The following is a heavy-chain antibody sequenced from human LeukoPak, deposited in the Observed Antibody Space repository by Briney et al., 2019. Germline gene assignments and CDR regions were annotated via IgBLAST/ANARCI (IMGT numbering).Heavy chain of an antibody. CDR2: FSGSGDNT. D-gene: IGHD6-13*01. CDR1: GFTFSSYA. Sequence: GGSLRLSCAASGFTFSSYAMSWVRQAPGKGLEWVSGFSGSGDNTYYAEYMKGRFTISRDNSKNTLYLQMNSLRAEDTAVYYCARGAPAGPFDAFDIWGQGTMVTVSS. V-gene: IGHV3-23*01. CDR3: ARGAPAGPFDAFDI. J-gene: IGHJ3*02.